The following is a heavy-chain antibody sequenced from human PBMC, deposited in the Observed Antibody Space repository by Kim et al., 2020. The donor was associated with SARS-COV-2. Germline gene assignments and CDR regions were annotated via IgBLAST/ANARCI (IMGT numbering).Heavy chain of an antibody. D-gene: IGHD6-19*01. V-gene: IGHV4-34*01. CDR1: GGSFSGYY. J-gene: IGHJ4*02. CDR2: INHSGST. Sequence: SETLSLTCAVYGGSFSGYYWSWIRQPPGKGLEWIGEINHSGSTNYNPSLKSRVSISVDTSKNQFSLKLSSLTAADTAVYYCARSIAVAGTGEFDYWGQGT. CDR3: ARSIAVAGTGEFDY.